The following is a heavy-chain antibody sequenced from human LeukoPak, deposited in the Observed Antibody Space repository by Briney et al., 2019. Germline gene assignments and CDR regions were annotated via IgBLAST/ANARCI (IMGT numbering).Heavy chain of an antibody. D-gene: IGHD1-26*01. CDR2: INPAGSQK. CDR1: GLTFSSSW. V-gene: IGHV3-7*01. Sequence: PGGSLRLSCAASGLTFSSSWMNWIRQAPGKGPEWLANINPAGSQKDYVDSVKGRFTISRDNAKDSVFLQMNNLRAEDTAVHYCARYSGSFPGWLDPWGPGTLVTVSS. CDR3: ARYSGSFPGWLDP. J-gene: IGHJ5*02.